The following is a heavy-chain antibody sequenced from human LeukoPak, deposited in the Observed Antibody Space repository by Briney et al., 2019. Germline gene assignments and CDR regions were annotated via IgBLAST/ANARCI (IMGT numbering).Heavy chain of an antibody. CDR2: ISYDGSNK. Sequence: GGSLRLSCAASGFTFSSYSMNWVRQAPGKGLEWVAVISYDGSNKYYADSVKGRFTISRDNPKNTLYLQMNSLRVEDTAVYYCAKDRSTYYYDSSGFYPDAFDIWGQGTMVTVSS. CDR1: GFTFSSYS. J-gene: IGHJ3*02. CDR3: AKDRSTYYYDSSGFYPDAFDI. V-gene: IGHV3-30*18. D-gene: IGHD3-22*01.